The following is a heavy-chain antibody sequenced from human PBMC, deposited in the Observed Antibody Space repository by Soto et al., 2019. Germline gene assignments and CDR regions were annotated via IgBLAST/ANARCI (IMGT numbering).Heavy chain of an antibody. CDR1: GGSISSGDYY. J-gene: IGHJ6*04. D-gene: IGHD5-12*01. Sequence: SETLSLTCTVSGGSISSGDYYWSWIRQPPGKGLEWIGYIYYSGSTYYNPSLKSRVTISVDTSKNQFSLKLSSVTAADTAVYYCASELFSGYDRLGTKSYHYGMAVWGKGTKVTVSS. CDR3: ASELFSGYDRLGTKSYHYGMAV. V-gene: IGHV4-30-4*01. CDR2: IYYSGST.